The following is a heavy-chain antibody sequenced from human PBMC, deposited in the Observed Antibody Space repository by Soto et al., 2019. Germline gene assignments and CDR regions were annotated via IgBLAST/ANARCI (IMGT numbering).Heavy chain of an antibody. CDR1: GGSFSGYY. V-gene: IGHV4-34*01. D-gene: IGHD3-22*01. Sequence: PSETLSLTCAVYGGSFSGYYWSWIRPPPGKGLEWIGEINHSGSTNYNPSLKSRVTISVDTSKNQFSLKLSSVTAADTAVYYCASLRVMGGYYYPGENWFDPWGQGTLVTVSS. J-gene: IGHJ5*02. CDR2: INHSGST. CDR3: ASLRVMGGYYYPGENWFDP.